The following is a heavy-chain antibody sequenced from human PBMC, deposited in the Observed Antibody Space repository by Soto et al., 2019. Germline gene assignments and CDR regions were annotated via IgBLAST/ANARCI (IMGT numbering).Heavy chain of an antibody. CDR2: IDPSDSYT. CDR3: ARLQEAAGDNDLTYDY. Sequence: GESLKISCKGSGYSFTSYWISWVRQMPGKGLEWMGRIDPSDSYTNYSPSFQGHVTISADKSISTAYLQWSSLKASDTAMYYCARLQEAAGDNDLTYDYSGQGTLVPVSS. V-gene: IGHV5-10-1*01. D-gene: IGHD1-1*01. CDR1: GYSFTSYW. J-gene: IGHJ4*01.